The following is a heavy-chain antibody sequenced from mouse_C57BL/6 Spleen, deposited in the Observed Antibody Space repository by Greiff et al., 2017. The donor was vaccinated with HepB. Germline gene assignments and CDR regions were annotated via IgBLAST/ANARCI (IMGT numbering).Heavy chain of an antibody. J-gene: IGHJ4*01. D-gene: IGHD4-1*01. CDR2: ISSGSSTI. CDR1: GFTFSDYG. V-gene: IGHV5-17*01. CDR3: ARQSLLTGTHYAMDY. Sequence: VQLKESGGGLVKPGGSLKLSCAASGFTFSDYGMHWVRQAPEKGLEWVAYISSGSSTIYYADTVKGRFTIARDNAKNTLCLQMTSLRSEDTAMYYCARQSLLTGTHYAMDYWGQGTSVTVSS.